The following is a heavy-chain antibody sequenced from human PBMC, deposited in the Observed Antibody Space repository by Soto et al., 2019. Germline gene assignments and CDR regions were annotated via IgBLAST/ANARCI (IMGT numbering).Heavy chain of an antibody. D-gene: IGHD3-3*01. J-gene: IGHJ4*02. CDR1: GGSISSYY. Sequence: SASPSVTWTVSGGSISSYYWGWIRQPPGKGLEWIGSIYYSGSTYYNPSLKSRVTISVDTSKNQFSLKLSSVTAADTAVYYCARQTYYDFWSGYHTFDYWGQGTLVTVSS. V-gene: IGHV4-39*01. CDR2: IYYSGST. CDR3: ARQTYYDFWSGYHTFDY.